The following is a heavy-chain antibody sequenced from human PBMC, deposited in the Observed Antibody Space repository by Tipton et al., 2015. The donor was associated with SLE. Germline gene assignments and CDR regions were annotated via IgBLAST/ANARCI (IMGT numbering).Heavy chain of an antibody. CDR3: ATDGGAGGNADN. J-gene: IGHJ4*02. CDR1: GGPIRSSSSH. Sequence: PGLVKPSETLSLTCTVSGGPIRSSSSHWGWIRQPPGKGLEWIGSISNSGRTAYNPSLKTRVAISLDSSKNQFSLTLRSVTAADTAVYYCATDGGAGGNADNWGQGTLVTVSS. CDR2: ISNSGRT. D-gene: IGHD4-23*01. V-gene: IGHV4-39*07.